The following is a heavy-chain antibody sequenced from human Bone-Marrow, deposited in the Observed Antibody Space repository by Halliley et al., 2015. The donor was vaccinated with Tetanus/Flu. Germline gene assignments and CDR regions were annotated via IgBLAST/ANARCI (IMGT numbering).Heavy chain of an antibody. J-gene: IGHJ5*02. D-gene: IGHD7-27*01. CDR3: ARYALGKNWFDP. Sequence: QLVQSGAEVKKPGASVKVSCKASGYSFTSYGISWVRQAPGQGLEWMGWISVYNGNTDYEQKSQGRLTMTTDTSTSTAYMELRSLRSDDTAVYYCARYALGKNWFDPWGQGTLVTVSS. CDR1: GYSFTSYG. V-gene: IGHV1-18*04. CDR2: ISVYNGNT.